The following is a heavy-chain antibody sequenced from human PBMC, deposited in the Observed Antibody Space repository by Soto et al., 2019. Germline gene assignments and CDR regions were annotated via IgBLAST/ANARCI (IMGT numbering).Heavy chain of an antibody. D-gene: IGHD1-1*01. CDR3: AKGVRHNYDSDRQGLLDH. CDR2: ISGSGGNT. J-gene: IGHJ4*02. Sequence: HPGGSLRLSCAASGFAFWTYAMNWVRQAPEKGLGWVSAISGSGGNTYYTDSVKGRFTISRANTKNTLYLHLSGLRAEDTAIYYCAKGVRHNYDSDRQGLLDHWGQGTRVTVSS. CDR1: GFAFWTYA. V-gene: IGHV3-23*01.